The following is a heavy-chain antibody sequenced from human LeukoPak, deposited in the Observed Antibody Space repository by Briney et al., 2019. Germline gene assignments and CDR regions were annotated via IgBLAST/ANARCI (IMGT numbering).Heavy chain of an antibody. J-gene: IGHJ4*02. D-gene: IGHD1-26*01. CDR1: GFTFSSYA. CDR2: ISYGGSNK. CDR3: ARDPWELNWCLDY. Sequence: GGSLRLSCAASGFTFSSYAMHWVRQAPGKGLEWVAVISYGGSNKYYADSVKGRFTISRDNSKNTLYLQMNSLRAEDTAVYYCARDPWELNWCLDYWGQGTLVTVSS. V-gene: IGHV3-30-3*01.